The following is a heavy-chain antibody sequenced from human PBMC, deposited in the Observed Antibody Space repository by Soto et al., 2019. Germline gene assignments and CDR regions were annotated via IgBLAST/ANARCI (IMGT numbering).Heavy chain of an antibody. CDR3: ATSRGYSSLAFDY. Sequence: QVQLVQSGAEVKKPGASVKVSCKASGYTFTSYDINWVRQATGQGLEWMGWMNPDSGNTGYAQKFPGRVTMTRNNSISTAYMELSSLRSEDTAVYYCATSRGYSSLAFDYWGQGTLVTVSS. J-gene: IGHJ4*02. D-gene: IGHD6-19*01. CDR1: GYTFTSYD. CDR2: MNPDSGNT. V-gene: IGHV1-8*01.